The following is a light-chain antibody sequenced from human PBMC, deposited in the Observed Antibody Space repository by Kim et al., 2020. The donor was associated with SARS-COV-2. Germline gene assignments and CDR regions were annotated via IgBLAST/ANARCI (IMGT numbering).Light chain of an antibody. CDR3: QQYNSYSAT. J-gene: IGKJ1*01. Sequence: GDRVTITGRASQSISGSLAWYQQKPGKAPKVLISDASNLESGVPSRFSGSGSGTEFTLTISSLQTDDFATYYCQQYNSYSATFGQGTKVDIK. V-gene: IGKV1-5*01. CDR2: DAS. CDR1: QSISGS.